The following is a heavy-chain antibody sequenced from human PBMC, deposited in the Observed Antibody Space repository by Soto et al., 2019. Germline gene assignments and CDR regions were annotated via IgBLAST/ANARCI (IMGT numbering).Heavy chain of an antibody. Sequence: PGGSLRLSCAASGFTFSSYAMSWVRQAPGKGLGWVSAISGSGGSTYYADSVKGRFTISRDNSKNTLYLQMNSLRAEDTAVYYCANPFTYCSGGSCYGMDVWGQGTTVTVSS. D-gene: IGHD2-15*01. V-gene: IGHV3-23*01. J-gene: IGHJ6*02. CDR2: ISGSGGST. CDR1: GFTFSSYA. CDR3: ANPFTYCSGGSCYGMDV.